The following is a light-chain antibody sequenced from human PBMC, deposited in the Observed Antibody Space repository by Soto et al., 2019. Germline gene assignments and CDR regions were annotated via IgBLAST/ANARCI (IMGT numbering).Light chain of an antibody. J-gene: IGLJ2*01. CDR1: SSDIGGYNY. CDR2: DVT. V-gene: IGLV2-14*03. Sequence: QSVLTQPASVSGSPGQSITISCIGTSSDIGGYNYVSWYQQHPGKAPKLMIYDVTNRPSGVSNRFSGSKSGNTASLTISGLQAEDEADYYCSSYTTSSTLGVFGGGTKLTVL. CDR3: SSYTTSSTLGV.